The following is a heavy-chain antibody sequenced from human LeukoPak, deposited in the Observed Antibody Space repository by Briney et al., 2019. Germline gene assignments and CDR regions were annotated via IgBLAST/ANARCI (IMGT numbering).Heavy chain of an antibody. J-gene: IGHJ4*02. CDR2: THYSGST. D-gene: IGHD2-8*01. CDR3: ARDLRPRHCTTNCYTFDY. V-gene: IGHV4-59*12. Sequence: SETLSLTCTVSGGSISSYYWSWIRQPPGKGLESIGYTHYSGSTNFNPSLKSRVTISVDTSKNQFSLKLSSVTAADTAVYYCARDLRPRHCTTNCYTFDYWGQGTLVTVSS. CDR1: GGSISSYY.